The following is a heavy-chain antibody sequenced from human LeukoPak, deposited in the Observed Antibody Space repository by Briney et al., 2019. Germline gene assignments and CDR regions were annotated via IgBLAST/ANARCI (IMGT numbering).Heavy chain of an antibody. V-gene: IGHV3-23*01. CDR1: GFTFRFYA. J-gene: IGHJ3*02. Sequence: PGGSLRLSCAGSGFTFRFYAITWVRQAPGKGLEWVSGISGDASVSKHADSVKGRFNISRDNSKNTLYLQLNTLRVEDTAIYYCAKAYSSSLYGDAFHIWGQGAMVTVSP. CDR3: AKAYSSSLYGDAFHI. D-gene: IGHD6-13*01. CDR2: ISGDASVS.